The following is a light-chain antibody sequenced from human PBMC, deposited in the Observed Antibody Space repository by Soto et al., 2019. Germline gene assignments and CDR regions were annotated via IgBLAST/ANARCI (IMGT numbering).Light chain of an antibody. V-gene: IGLV2-11*01. CDR3: CSYALRYPIYV. J-gene: IGLJ1*01. CDR2: DVT. Sequence: ALTQPRSVSGSPGQSVTISCTGTSSDVGGYNYVSWYQQRPDKAPKLLIYDVTERPSGVPDRFSGSKSGNTASLTISGLQAEDEADYYCCSYALRYPIYVFGTGTKVTVL. CDR1: SSDVGGYNY.